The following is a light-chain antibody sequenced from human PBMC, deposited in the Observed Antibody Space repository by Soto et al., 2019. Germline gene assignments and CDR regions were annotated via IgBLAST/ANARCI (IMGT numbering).Light chain of an antibody. CDR1: QSVSSN. CDR3: QQHADWPLT. Sequence: EIVMTQSPATLSVSPGERATLSCRASQSVSSNLAWYQKKPGQAPGLLIYAASTRATGIPARFSGSGSGTDFTLTISSLEPEDFAVYYCQQHADWPLTFGGGTKVEIK. J-gene: IGKJ4*01. CDR2: AAS. V-gene: IGKV3D-15*01.